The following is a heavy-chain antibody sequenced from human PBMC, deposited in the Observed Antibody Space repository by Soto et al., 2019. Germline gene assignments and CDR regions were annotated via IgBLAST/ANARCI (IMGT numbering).Heavy chain of an antibody. Sequence: SLRLSCSASGFTFGSYAMHWVRQALGKGQEYVSSISTNGGSTHYADSVKGRFTIARDNSKNTQYLQMSSLRADDTAVYYCVKGEYYYDSSGYYPFDYWGQETLVTVSS. D-gene: IGHD3-22*01. V-gene: IGHV3-64D*06. CDR3: VKGEYYYDSSGYYPFDY. CDR2: ISTNGGST. CDR1: GFTFGSYA. J-gene: IGHJ4*02.